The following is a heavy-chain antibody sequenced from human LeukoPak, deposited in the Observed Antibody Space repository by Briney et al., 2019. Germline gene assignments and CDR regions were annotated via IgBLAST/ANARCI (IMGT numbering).Heavy chain of an antibody. Sequence: ASVKVSCRASGYTFTGYYMHWVRQAPGQGLEWMRWINPNSGGTNYAQKFQGRVTMTRDTSISTAYMELSRLRSDDTAVYYCARATGSGRKPFDYWGQGTLVTVSS. J-gene: IGHJ4*02. CDR3: ARATGSGRKPFDY. CDR1: GYTFTGYY. V-gene: IGHV1-2*02. CDR2: INPNSGGT. D-gene: IGHD3-10*01.